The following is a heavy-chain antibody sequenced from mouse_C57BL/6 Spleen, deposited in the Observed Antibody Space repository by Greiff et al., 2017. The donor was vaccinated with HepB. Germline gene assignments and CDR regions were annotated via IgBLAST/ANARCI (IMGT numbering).Heavy chain of an antibody. V-gene: IGHV1-80*01. CDR3: ARSRLTGTFDY. Sequence: VQLKESGAELVKPGASVKISCKASGYAFSSYWMNWVKQRPGKGLEWIGQIYPGDGDTNYNGKFKGKATLTADKSSSTAYMQLSSLTSEDSAVYFCARSRLTGTFDYWGQGTTLTVSS. CDR2: IYPGDGDT. D-gene: IGHD4-1*01. J-gene: IGHJ2*01. CDR1: GYAFSSYW.